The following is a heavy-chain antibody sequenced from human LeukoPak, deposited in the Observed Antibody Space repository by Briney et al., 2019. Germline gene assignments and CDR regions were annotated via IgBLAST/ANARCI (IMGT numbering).Heavy chain of an antibody. CDR3: ALHGGWELTSYFDY. J-gene: IGHJ4*02. D-gene: IGHD1-26*01. CDR1: GFTVNNNY. Sequence: GGSLRLSCVASGFTVNNNYMNWVRQGPGKGLEWVSVISSGGSTYYADSVTGRFTISRDNSKNTLYLQMNSLRAEDTAVYYCALHGGWELTSYFDYWGQGTLVTVSS. CDR2: ISSGGST. V-gene: IGHV3-53*01.